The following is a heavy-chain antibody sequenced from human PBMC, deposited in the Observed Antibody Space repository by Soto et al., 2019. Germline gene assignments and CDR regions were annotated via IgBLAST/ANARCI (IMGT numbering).Heavy chain of an antibody. J-gene: IGHJ6*03. Sequence: GESLKISCKGSGYSFTSYWIGWVRQMPGKGLEWMGIIYPGDSDTRYSPSFQGQVTISADKSISTAYLQWSSLKASDTAMYYCARHTDYGDYLISRYYYMDVWGKGTTVTVSS. CDR3: ARHTDYGDYLISRYYYMDV. CDR2: IYPGDSDT. V-gene: IGHV5-51*01. CDR1: GYSFTSYW. D-gene: IGHD4-17*01.